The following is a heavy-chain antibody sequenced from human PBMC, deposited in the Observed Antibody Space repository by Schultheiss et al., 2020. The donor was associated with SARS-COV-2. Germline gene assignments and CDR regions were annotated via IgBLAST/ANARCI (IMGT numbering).Heavy chain of an antibody. Sequence: SETLSLTCTVSGGSISSGGYYWSWIRQHPGKGLEWIGYIYYSGSTNYNPSLKSRVTISVDTSKNQFSLKLSSVTAADTAVYYCARRADYYDSSGYYHWYFDLWGRGTLVTVSS. V-gene: IGHV4-61*08. CDR3: ARRADYYDSSGYYHWYFDL. CDR2: IYYSGST. J-gene: IGHJ2*01. D-gene: IGHD3-22*01. CDR1: GGSISSGGYY.